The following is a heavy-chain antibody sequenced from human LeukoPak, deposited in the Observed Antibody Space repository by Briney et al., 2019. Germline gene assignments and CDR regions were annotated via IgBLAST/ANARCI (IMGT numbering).Heavy chain of an antibody. CDR2: INHSGGT. V-gene: IGHV4-34*01. D-gene: IGHD5-18*01. J-gene: IGHJ3*02. Sequence: PSETLSLTCAVYGGSFSGYYWSWIRQPPGKGLEWIGEINHSGGTNYNPSLKSRVTISVDTSKNQFSLKLSSVTAADTAVYYCARGLAYSYGYDAFDIWGQGTMVTVSS. CDR3: ARGLAYSYGYDAFDI. CDR1: GGSFSGYY.